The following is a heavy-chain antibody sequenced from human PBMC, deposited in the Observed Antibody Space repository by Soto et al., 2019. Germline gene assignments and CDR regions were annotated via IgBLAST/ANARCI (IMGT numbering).Heavy chain of an antibody. CDR1: GDTVSSNSAA. CDR3: ARDGLYYSGLDV. Sequence: SQTLSVTCAISGDTVSSNSAAWNWIRQSPSRGLEWLGRTYFRSNWYSDYAVSVKSRITITSDKSKNHFSLHLDSVTPDDTAVNYCARDGLYYSGLDVWGQGTTVTVSS. V-gene: IGHV6-1*01. J-gene: IGHJ6*02. CDR2: TYFRSNWYS.